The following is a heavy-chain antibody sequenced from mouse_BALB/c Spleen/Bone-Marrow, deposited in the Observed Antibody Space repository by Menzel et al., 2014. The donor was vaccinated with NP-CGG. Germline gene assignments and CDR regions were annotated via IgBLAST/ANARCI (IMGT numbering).Heavy chain of an antibody. Sequence: PLHHAGSEVVTPGASAKMCCKASGYTFTSYVLHWVRQKPGQALEWIGFMNPFNDGTKYNEKFKGKATLTSDKPSSTAYMELSSLTSEDSAVYYCAREVVATDYIDYRRQATPLTVSS. V-gene: IGHV1-14*01. J-gene: IGHJ2*01. CDR1: GYTFTSYV. CDR2: MNPFNDGT. CDR3: AREVVATDYIDY. D-gene: IGHD1-1*01.